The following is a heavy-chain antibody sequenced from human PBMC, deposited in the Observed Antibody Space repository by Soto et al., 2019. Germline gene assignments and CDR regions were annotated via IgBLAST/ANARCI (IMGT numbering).Heavy chain of an antibody. CDR1: GFTFSSYA. V-gene: IGHV3-23*01. CDR3: AKEGGDYGSGSYYSN. CDR2: ISGSGGST. Sequence: VQLLESGGGLVQPGGSLRLSCAASGFTFSSYAMSWVRQAPGKGLEWVSAISGSGGSTYYADSMKGRFTVSRDNSKNTLYLQMNSLRVEDTAVYYCAKEGGDYGSGSYYSNWGQGTLVTVSS. D-gene: IGHD3-10*01. J-gene: IGHJ4*02.